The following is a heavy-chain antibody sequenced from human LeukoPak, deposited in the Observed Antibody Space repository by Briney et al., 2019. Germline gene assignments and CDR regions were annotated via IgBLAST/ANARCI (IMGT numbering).Heavy chain of an antibody. J-gene: IGHJ4*02. Sequence: SETLSLTCTVSGGSISSGDYYWSWIRRPPGKGLEWIGEINHSGSTNYNPSLKSRVTISVDTSKNQFSLKLSSVTAADTAVYYCARRGARRVYYYDSSGRSSSFDYWGQGTLVTVSS. CDR1: GGSISSGDYY. CDR2: INHSGST. CDR3: ARRGARRVYYYDSSGRSSSFDY. D-gene: IGHD3-22*01. V-gene: IGHV4-39*07.